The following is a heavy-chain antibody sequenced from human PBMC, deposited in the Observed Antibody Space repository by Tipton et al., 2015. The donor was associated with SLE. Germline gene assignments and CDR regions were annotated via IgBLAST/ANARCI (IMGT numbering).Heavy chain of an antibody. J-gene: IGHJ3*02. CDR3: ARLLLISPTDAFDI. CDR1: GGSISSGSYY. Sequence: LRLSCTVSGGSISSGSYYWSWIRQPAGKGLEWIGHIYASGSTNYNPSLKSRVTISVDTSKNQFSLKLSSVTAADTAVYYCARLLLISPTDAFDIWGQGTMVTVSS. CDR2: IYASGST. V-gene: IGHV4-61*09.